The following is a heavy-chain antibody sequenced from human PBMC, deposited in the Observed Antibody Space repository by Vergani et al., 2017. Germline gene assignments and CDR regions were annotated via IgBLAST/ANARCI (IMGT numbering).Heavy chain of an antibody. J-gene: IGHJ3*02. Sequence: QVQLQQWGAGLLKPSETLSLTCAVYGGSFSGYYWSWIRQPPGQGLGWIGEITHSGSTNYNPSLKSRVTISVDTSKKQFSLKLSSVTAADTAVYYCAREGIDYDFWSGYYPDAFDIWGQGRMVTVSS. V-gene: IGHV4-34*01. CDR3: AREGIDYDFWSGYYPDAFDI. CDR2: ITHSGST. CDR1: GGSFSGYY. D-gene: IGHD3-3*01.